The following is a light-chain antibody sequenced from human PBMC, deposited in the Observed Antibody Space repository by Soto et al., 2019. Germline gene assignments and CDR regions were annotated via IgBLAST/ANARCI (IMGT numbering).Light chain of an antibody. CDR3: QQYNSYSRT. CDR1: QSISSW. Sequence: DIQMTQSPSTLSASVGDRVIITCRASQSISSWLAWYQQKPGKAPKLLIYKASSLESGVPSRFSGSGSGTEFTLTISSLQPDDFATYYCQQYNSYSRTFGQGTKLEIK. V-gene: IGKV1-5*03. J-gene: IGKJ2*02. CDR2: KAS.